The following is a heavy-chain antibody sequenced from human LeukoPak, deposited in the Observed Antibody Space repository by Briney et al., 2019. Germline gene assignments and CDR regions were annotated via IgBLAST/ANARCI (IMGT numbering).Heavy chain of an antibody. V-gene: IGHV1-69*01. CDR3: ASVDHFGVVNQASYYYYYYMDV. Sequence: SVKVSCKASGGTFSSYAISWVRQAPGRGLEWMGGIIPIFGTANYAQKFQGRVTITADESTSTAYMELSSLRSEDTAVYYCASVDHFGVVNQASYYYYYYMDVWGKGTTVTVSS. CDR2: IIPIFGTA. CDR1: GGTFSSYA. J-gene: IGHJ6*03. D-gene: IGHD3-3*01.